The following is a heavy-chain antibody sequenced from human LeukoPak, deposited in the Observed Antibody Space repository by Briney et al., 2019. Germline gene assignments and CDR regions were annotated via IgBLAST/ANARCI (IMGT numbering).Heavy chain of an antibody. CDR2: IKQDGSEK. CDR3: ARGLMLYSYGSGSYWFY. D-gene: IGHD3-10*01. V-gene: IGHV3-7*01. J-gene: IGHJ4*02. Sequence: PGGSLRLSCAASGFTFSSYWMSWVRQAPGKGLEWVANIKQDGSEKYYVDSVKGRFTISRDNAKNSLYLQMNSMRAEDTAVYYCARGLMLYSYGSGSYWFYWGQGTLVTVS. CDR1: GFTFSSYW.